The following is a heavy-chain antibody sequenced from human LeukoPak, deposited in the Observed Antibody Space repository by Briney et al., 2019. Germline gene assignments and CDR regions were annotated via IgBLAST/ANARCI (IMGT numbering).Heavy chain of an antibody. CDR1: GFTFSDYY. J-gene: IGHJ6*03. V-gene: IGHV3-11*01. CDR3: AKALYNWNYGYYYYMDV. Sequence: GGSLRLSCAASGFTFSDYYMTWIRQTPGKGLEWVSYISDTARTKSYADSVKGRFTISRDNAKNTLYPQMNSLRAEDTAVYYCAKALYNWNYGYYYYMDVWGKGTTVTVSS. CDR2: ISDTARTK. D-gene: IGHD1-7*01.